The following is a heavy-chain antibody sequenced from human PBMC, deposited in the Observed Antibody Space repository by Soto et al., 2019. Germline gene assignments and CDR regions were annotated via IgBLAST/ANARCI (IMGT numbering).Heavy chain of an antibody. V-gene: IGHV1-69*17. CDR2: VTPLFGMA. J-gene: IGHJ6*02. CDR1: GGTFSSHA. Sequence: QVQLVQSGAEVKEPGSSVKVSCKASGGTFSSHAISWVRQAPGQGREWMGGVTPLFGMANYAQKFQGRVTITADKFAATAYMELTSLTSEDTAVYYCARGDDFDDYYCVDLWGQGTTVTVSS. D-gene: IGHD5-12*01. CDR3: ARGDDFDDYYCVDL.